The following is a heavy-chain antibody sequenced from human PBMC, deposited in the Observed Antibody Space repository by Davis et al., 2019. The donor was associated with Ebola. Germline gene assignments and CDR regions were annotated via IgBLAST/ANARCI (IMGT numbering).Heavy chain of an antibody. CDR2: IKQDGGEK. V-gene: IGHV3-7*01. CDR1: GFTFSSYW. CDR3: ARGPPPYSSSYYYYYGMDV. D-gene: IGHD4-11*01. Sequence: GESLKISCAASGFTFSSYWMSWVRQAPGKGLEWVANIKQDGGEKYYVDSVKGRFTISRDNAKNSLYLQMNSLRAEDTAVYYCARGPPPYSSSYYYYYGMDVWGQGTTVTVSS. J-gene: IGHJ6*02.